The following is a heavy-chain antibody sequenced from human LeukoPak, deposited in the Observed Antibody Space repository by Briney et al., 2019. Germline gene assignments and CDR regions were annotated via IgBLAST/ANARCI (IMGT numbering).Heavy chain of an antibody. V-gene: IGHV3-53*01. Sequence: GGSLRLSCAASGFTVSSNYMSWVRQAPGKGLEWVSGIYSGGSTYYADSVTGRFTLYRDNSKNTLYLQMNGLRAVDTAVYYCAREISRHVGIAAAGTEGYYFDYWGQGTLVTVSS. J-gene: IGHJ4*02. CDR1: GFTVSSNY. CDR2: IYSGGST. D-gene: IGHD6-13*01. CDR3: AREISRHVGIAAAGTEGYYFDY.